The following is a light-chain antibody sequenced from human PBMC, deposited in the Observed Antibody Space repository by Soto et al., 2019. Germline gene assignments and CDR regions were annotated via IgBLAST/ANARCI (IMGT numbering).Light chain of an antibody. J-gene: IGKJ5*01. CDR3: QQYGISPNP. CDR1: QSVSSNY. CDR2: GAS. Sequence: EIVLTQSPGTLSLSPGERATLSCRASQSVSSNYLAWYQQKPGQAPRLLIYGASSRATGIPDRFSGSESGTDFTLTISRLEPEDFAVYYCQQYGISPNPFCQGTRLEIK. V-gene: IGKV3-20*01.